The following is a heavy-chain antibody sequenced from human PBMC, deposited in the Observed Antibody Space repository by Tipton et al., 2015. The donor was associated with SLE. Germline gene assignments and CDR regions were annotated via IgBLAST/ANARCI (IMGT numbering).Heavy chain of an antibody. J-gene: IGHJ3*02. D-gene: IGHD6-19*01. CDR3: ARDSIAVAGNAFDI. Sequence: TLSLTCAVYGGSFSGYYWSWIRQPPGKGLEWIGEINHSGSTNYNPSLKSRVTISVDTSKNQFSLKLSSVTAADTAVYYCARDSIAVAGNAFDIWGQGTMVTVSS. V-gene: IGHV4-34*01. CDR2: INHSGST. CDR1: GGSFSGYY.